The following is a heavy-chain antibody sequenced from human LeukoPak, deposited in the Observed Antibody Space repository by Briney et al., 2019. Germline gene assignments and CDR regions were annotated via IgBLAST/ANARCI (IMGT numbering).Heavy chain of an antibody. CDR2: IKENGNEQ. V-gene: IGHV3-7*01. CDR3: ARGPGDFDASDI. D-gene: IGHD1-14*01. J-gene: IGHJ3*02. Sequence: GGSLRLSCEASGFTFSSYWMSWVRQAPGKGPEWVAHIKENGNEQYYADSVRGRFTISRDNVKQSLCLQMNSLRAEDTAVYYCARGPGDFDASDIWGQGTMVTVSS. CDR1: GFTFSSYW.